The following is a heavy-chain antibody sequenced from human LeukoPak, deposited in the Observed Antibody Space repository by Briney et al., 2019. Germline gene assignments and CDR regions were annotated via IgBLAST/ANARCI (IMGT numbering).Heavy chain of an antibody. CDR1: GLTFSSYA. V-gene: IGHV3-23*01. Sequence: GGSLTLSCGVSGLTFSSYAVSWVRQAPGKGLEWVSAISSIGGAAYYADSVKCRFTISRDNSKNTLYLKMNSLRAEDTAVYHCARDYRGHPDWGQGTLVTVSS. CDR2: ISSIGGAA. D-gene: IGHD4-11*01. J-gene: IGHJ4*02. CDR3: ARDYRGHPD.